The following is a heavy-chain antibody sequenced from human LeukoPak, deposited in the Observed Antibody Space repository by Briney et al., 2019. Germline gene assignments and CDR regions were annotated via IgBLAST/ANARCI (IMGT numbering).Heavy chain of an antibody. J-gene: IGHJ6*02. V-gene: IGHV3-33*06. D-gene: IGHD6-25*01. CDR1: GXTFRRCG. CDR3: AKDSGPCYSSGLAV. CDR2: IWNDGSSK. Sequence: GGSLRLSCSAWGXTFRRCGKHWVRQAPGKGLEWVAVIWNDGSSKYYADSVKGRITISRDDSKNTLYLQMNSLTAENRAVYYFAKDSGPCYSSGLAVWAEGPTV.